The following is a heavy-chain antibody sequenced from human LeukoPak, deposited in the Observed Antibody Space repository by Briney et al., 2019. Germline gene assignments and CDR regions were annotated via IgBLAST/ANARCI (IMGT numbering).Heavy chain of an antibody. J-gene: IGHJ1*01. CDR3: ARGPMVRGLITYAEYLQH. CDR2: ISSSGSTI. D-gene: IGHD3-10*01. CDR1: GFTFSSYE. V-gene: IGHV3-48*03. Sequence: GGSLRLSCAASGFTFSSYEMNWVRQAPGKGLEWVSYISSSGSTIYYADSVKGRFTISRDNAKNSLYLQMNSLRAEDTAVYYCARGPMVRGLITYAEYLQHWGQGTLVTVSS.